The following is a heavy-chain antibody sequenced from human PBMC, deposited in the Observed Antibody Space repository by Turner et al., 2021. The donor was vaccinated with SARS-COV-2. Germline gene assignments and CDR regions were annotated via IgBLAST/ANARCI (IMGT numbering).Heavy chain of an antibody. CDR1: GFTVSSNY. Sequence: EVQLVESGGGLIQPGGSLRLSCAAAGFTVSSNYMSWVRQAPGKGLEWVLVIYSGGSTYYSDSVKGRFTISRDNSKNTLYLQMNSLSAEDTAVYYCARDLMEVGGMDVWGQGTTVTVSS. J-gene: IGHJ6*02. D-gene: IGHD3-3*01. V-gene: IGHV3-53*01. CDR3: ARDLMEVGGMDV. CDR2: IYSGGST.